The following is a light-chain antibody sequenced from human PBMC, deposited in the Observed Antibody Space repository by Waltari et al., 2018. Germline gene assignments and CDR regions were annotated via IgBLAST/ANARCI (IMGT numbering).Light chain of an antibody. J-gene: IGLJ3*02. V-gene: IGLV1-40*01. CDR1: SSNIGAGYD. Sequence: CIGSSSNIGAGYDVHWYQHLPGTAPKLLIHGNNNRPSGVPDRFSGSRSGTSASLAITGLQAEDEADYYCQSYDSSLSGWVFGGGTKLTVL. CDR3: QSYDSSLSGWV. CDR2: GNN.